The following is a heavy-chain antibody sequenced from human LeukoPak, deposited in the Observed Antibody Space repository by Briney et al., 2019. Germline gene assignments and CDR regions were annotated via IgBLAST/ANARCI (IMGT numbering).Heavy chain of an antibody. CDR3: ARDSDSGYGPFAS. V-gene: IGHV3-53*01. D-gene: IGHD5-12*01. Sequence: AGGSLRLSCAASGFTVSNNYMSWVRQAPGKGLEWVSVIHSGGTTNYADSVQGRFTISRDNSKTTVYLHMNSLRAEDTAVYYCARDSDSGYGPFASWGLGTLVTVSS. CDR1: GFTVSNNY. CDR2: IHSGGTT. J-gene: IGHJ4*02.